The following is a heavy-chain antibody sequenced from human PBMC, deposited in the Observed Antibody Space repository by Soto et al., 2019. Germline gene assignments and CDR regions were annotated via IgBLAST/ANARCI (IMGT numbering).Heavy chain of an antibody. V-gene: IGHV1-18*01. J-gene: IGHJ5*02. Sequence: QVQLVQSGAEVKKPGASVKVSCKASGYTFTTYAISWVRQAPGQGLEWMGWISAYNGNTNYAQKLQGRVNITTETSTSTAYMELRSLRSDEPGVYYCARDSPPIASWGQGTLVTVSS. CDR1: GYTFTTYA. CDR3: ARDSPPIAS. D-gene: IGHD3-3*02. CDR2: ISAYNGNT.